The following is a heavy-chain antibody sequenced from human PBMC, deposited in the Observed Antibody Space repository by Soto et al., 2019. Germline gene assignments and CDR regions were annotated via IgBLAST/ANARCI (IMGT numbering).Heavy chain of an antibody. D-gene: IGHD6-13*01. V-gene: IGHV3-23*01. CDR1: GFTFSSYA. J-gene: IGHJ4*02. CDR3: ARQTLTGAAAGLSSQRFFDY. CDR2: ISGSGGST. Sequence: PGGSLRLSCAASGFTFSSYAMSWVRQAPGKGLEWVSAISGSGGSTYYADSMKGRFTISRDNSKNTLYLQMNSLRAEDTAVYYCARQTLTGAAAGLSSQRFFDYWGQGTLVIVSS.